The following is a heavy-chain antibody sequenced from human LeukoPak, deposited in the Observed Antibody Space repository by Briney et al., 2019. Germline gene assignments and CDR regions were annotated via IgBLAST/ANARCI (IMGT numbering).Heavy chain of an antibody. CDR1: GFTFSSXA. CDR3: AKDRRSSGPGVRFDP. J-gene: IGHJ5*02. Sequence: ASGFTFSSXAXXXVRXAPGEGXXGXXGISGSGGSTYYADSVKGRFTISRDNSKNTLYLQMNSLRVEDTAVYYCAKDRRSSGPGVRFDPWGQGTLVTVSS. CDR2: ISGSGGST. V-gene: IGHV3-23*01. D-gene: IGHD3-22*01.